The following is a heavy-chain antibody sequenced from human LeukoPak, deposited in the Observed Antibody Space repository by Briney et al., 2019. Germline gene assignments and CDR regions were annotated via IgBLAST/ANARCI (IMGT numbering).Heavy chain of an antibody. J-gene: IGHJ4*02. CDR2: IKQDGSEK. CDR1: GVTFSKYW. V-gene: IGHV3-7*03. CDR3: ASGLEY. D-gene: IGHD6-6*01. Sequence: GGSLRLSCAASGVTFSKYWMTWVRQAPGKGLEWVANIKQDGSEKYYVDSVKGRFTISKDNSKSSMSLQMNSLSAEDTAVYYCASGLEYWGRGTLVSVSS.